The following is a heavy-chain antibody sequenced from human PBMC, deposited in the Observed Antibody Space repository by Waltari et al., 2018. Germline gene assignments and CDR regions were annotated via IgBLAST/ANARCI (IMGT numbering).Heavy chain of an antibody. CDR3: GREGRGVVDYGGY. D-gene: IGHD4-17*01. Sequence: EVQLVESGGGLVQPGGSLRLSCQASGFSFRSYWMDWVRQVPGKGLVWVSRSNSDGISTDYAASVKGRFTISRDNAKNTLYLQMNSLRAEDTAVYYCGREGRGVVDYGGYWGQGTLVTVSS. J-gene: IGHJ4*02. V-gene: IGHV3-74*01. CDR1: GFSFRSYW. CDR2: SNSDGIST.